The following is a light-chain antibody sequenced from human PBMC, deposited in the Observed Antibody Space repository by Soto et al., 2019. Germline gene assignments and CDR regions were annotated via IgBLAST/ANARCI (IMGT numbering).Light chain of an antibody. V-gene: IGLV2-11*01. CDR2: DVS. CDR1: SSDVGDYNY. J-gene: IGLJ3*02. Sequence: QSALTQPRSVSGSPGQSVTISCTGTSSDVGDYNYVSWYQQHPGKAPKLMIYDVSERPSGVPDRFSGSKSGNTASLTISGLQAEDEDDYSCCSYAGSYTWVFGGGTKLTVL. CDR3: CSYAGSYTWV.